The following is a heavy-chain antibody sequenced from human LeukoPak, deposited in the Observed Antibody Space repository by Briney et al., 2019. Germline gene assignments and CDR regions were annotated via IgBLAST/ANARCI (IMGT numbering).Heavy chain of an antibody. J-gene: IGHJ4*02. CDR2: ISYDGSNK. V-gene: IGHV3-30*18. Sequence: GGSLRLSCAASGFTVSNNYMSWVRQAPGKGLEWVAVISYDGSNKYYADSVKGRFTISRDNSKNTLYLQMNSLRAEDTAVYYCAKVENYWGQGTLVTVSS. CDR3: AKVENY. CDR1: GFTVSNNY.